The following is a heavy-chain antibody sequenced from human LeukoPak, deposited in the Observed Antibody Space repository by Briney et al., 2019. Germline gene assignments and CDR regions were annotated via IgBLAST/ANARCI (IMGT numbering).Heavy chain of an antibody. CDR1: GFTFSKNY. CDR3: ARDSLGMSTLDS. D-gene: IGHD5/OR15-5a*01. CDR2: IYSGGST. Sequence: GGSLRLSCAASGFTFSKNYMSWVRQAPGKGLEWVSVIYSGGSTYYADSVKGRFTISRDSSKNTLYLQMNSLRAEDTAVYYCARDSLGMSTLDSWGQGTLVTISS. V-gene: IGHV3-53*01. J-gene: IGHJ4*02.